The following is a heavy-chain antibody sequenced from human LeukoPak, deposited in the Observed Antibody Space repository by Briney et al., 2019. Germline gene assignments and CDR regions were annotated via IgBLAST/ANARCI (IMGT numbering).Heavy chain of an antibody. CDR1: GDSITNSNYY. V-gene: IGHV4-39*02. D-gene: IGHD1-26*01. J-gene: IGHJ3*02. CDR3: ASYSGIYSAFEI. Sequence: SETLSLTCTASGDSITNSNYYWGWVRQSPGRGLEWLGNIFYNGGPYYNPSFNSRVAISVDTSKNHFSLTLNAVTAADTAVYYCASYSGIYSAFEIWSQGTLVTVSS. CDR2: IFYNGGP.